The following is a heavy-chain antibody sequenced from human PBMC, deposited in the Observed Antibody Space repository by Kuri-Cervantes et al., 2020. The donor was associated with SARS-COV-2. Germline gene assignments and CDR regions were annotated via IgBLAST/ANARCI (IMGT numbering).Heavy chain of an antibody. V-gene: IGHV4-39*07. Sequence: ESLKISCTVSGGSISSSSYYWGWIRQPPGKGLEWIGSIYYSGSTYYNPSLKSRVTIPVDTSKNQFSLKLSSVTAADTAVYYCARIIVVVPAASSPLARFDYWGQGTLVTVSS. CDR3: ARIIVVVPAASSPLARFDY. CDR2: IYYSGST. D-gene: IGHD2-2*01. J-gene: IGHJ4*02. CDR1: GGSISSSSYY.